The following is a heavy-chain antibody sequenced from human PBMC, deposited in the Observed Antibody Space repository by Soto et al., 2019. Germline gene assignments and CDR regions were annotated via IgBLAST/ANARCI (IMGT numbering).Heavy chain of an antibody. CDR2: ISYDGSNK. V-gene: IGHV3-30*18. CDR1: GFTFSSCG. D-gene: IGHD6-13*01. Sequence: GGSLRLSCAASGFTFSSCGMHWVRQAPGKGLEWVAVISYDGSNKYYADSVKGRFTISRDNSKNTLYLQMNSLRAEDTAVYYCAKDPAAAGPLDYWGQGTLVTVSS. CDR3: AKDPAAAGPLDY. J-gene: IGHJ4*02.